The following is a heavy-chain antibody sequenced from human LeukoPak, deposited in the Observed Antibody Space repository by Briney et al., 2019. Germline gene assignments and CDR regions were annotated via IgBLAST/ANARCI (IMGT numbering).Heavy chain of an antibody. CDR1: GGTFSSYA. D-gene: IGHD3-10*01. V-gene: IGHV1-69*05. CDR3: ARGDPPITMVRGAFYYYMDV. J-gene: IGHJ6*03. CDR2: IIPIFGTA. Sequence: SVKVSCKASGGTFSSYAISWVRQAPGQGLEWMGRIIPIFGTANYAQKFQGRVTITTDESTSTAYMELSSLRSEDTAVYYCARGDPPITMVRGAFYYYMDVWGKGTTVTVSS.